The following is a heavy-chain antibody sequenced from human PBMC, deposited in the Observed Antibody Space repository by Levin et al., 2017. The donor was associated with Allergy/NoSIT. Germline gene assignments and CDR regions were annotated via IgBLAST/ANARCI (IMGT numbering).Heavy chain of an antibody. Sequence: PGGSLRLSCAASGFTFSSYAMHWVRQAPGKGLEWVAVISYDGSNKYYADSVKGRFTISRDNSKNTLYLQMNSLRAEDTAVYYCARSTPGSVVVVAATDAFDSWGQGTMVTVSS. CDR3: ARSTPGSVVVVAATDAFDS. CDR2: ISYDGSNK. D-gene: IGHD2-15*01. V-gene: IGHV3-30-3*01. J-gene: IGHJ3*02. CDR1: GFTFSSYA.